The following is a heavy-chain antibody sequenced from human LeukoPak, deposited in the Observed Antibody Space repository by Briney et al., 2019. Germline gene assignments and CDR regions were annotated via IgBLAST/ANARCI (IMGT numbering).Heavy chain of an antibody. D-gene: IGHD2-21*01. CDR3: ATEPIGRHYYY. V-gene: IGHV3-21*04. J-gene: IGHJ4*02. CDR1: GFTFSHCG. CDR2: ISPTGRER. Sequence: PGGSVRLSXAASGFTFSHCGFNWVGQAPGKGLEWVSSISPTGRERKYEDSVRGRCTISRDNDKKSMYLEMDSLRDGDRAVYYCATEPIGRHYYYWGQGTLLTVSS.